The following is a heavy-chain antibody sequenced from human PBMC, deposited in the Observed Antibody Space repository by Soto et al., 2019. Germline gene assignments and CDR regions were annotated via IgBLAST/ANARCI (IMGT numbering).Heavy chain of an antibody. D-gene: IGHD2-21*01. CDR2: IIPIFGTA. J-gene: IGHJ5*02. CDR1: GGTFSSYA. Sequence: EASVKVSCKASGGTFSSYAISWVRQAPGQGLEWMGGIIPIFGTANYAQKFQGRVTITADESTSTAYMELSSLRSEDTAVYYCARGPYSDNWFDPWGQGTLVTVSS. V-gene: IGHV1-69*13. CDR3: ARGPYSDNWFDP.